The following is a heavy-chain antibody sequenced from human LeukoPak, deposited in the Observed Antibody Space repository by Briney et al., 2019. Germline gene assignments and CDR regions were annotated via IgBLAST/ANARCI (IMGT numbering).Heavy chain of an antibody. Sequence: SETLSLTCTVSGGSISSYYWSWIRQPPGKGLEWIGYIYYSGSTNYNPSLKSRVTISVDTSKNQFSLSLTSVTAADTAVYFCTRNLGSWGQGTLVTVSS. J-gene: IGHJ5*02. CDR1: GGSISSYY. V-gene: IGHV4-59*01. CDR2: IYYSGST. CDR3: TRNLGS.